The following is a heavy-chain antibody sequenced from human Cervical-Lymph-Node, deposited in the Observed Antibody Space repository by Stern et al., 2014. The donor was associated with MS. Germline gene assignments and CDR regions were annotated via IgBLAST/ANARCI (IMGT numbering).Heavy chain of an antibody. CDR1: GGSISSYY. CDR3: ARERPFDL. J-gene: IGHJ3*01. Sequence: QLQLQESGPGLVKPSETLSLTCSVSGGSISSYYWSWIRQPPGKGLEWIGYIYYSGSTNYNPSLKSRITISVDTSKNQLSLKLSSVTAADTAVYYCARERPFDLWGQGTMVTVSS. V-gene: IGHV4-59*01. CDR2: IYYSGST.